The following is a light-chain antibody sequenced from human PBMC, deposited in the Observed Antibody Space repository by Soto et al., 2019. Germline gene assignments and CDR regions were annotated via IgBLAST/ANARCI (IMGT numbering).Light chain of an antibody. CDR3: SSYTNTNTLV. Sequence: QSALIQPASVSGSPGQSITISCTGTTSDVGGYNHVSWFQQHPGKVPKLMIYDVNNRPSGVSNRFSGSKSGNTASLTISGLQADDEADYYCSSYTNTNTLVFGGGTKLTVL. CDR1: TSDVGGYNH. CDR2: DVN. V-gene: IGLV2-14*01. J-gene: IGLJ2*01.